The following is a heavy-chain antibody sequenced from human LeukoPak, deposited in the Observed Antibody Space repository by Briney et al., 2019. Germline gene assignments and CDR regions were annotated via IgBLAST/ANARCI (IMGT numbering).Heavy chain of an antibody. J-gene: IGHJ4*02. V-gene: IGHV3-21*01. Sequence: GGSLRLSCAASGFTFSSYNMNWVRQAPGKGLEWVSSISSSSSYIYYADSVKGRFTISRDNAKNSLYLQMNSLRAEDTAVYYCARYRRRVDSIADLGYWGQGTLVTVSS. CDR2: ISSSSSYI. D-gene: IGHD1-14*01. CDR1: GFTFSSYN. CDR3: ARYRRRVDSIADLGY.